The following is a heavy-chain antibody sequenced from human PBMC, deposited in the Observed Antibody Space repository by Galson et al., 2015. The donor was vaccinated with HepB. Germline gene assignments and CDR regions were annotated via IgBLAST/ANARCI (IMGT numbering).Heavy chain of an antibody. CDR3: AREDRYTYIVSFDY. CDR2: IWKDGSNK. D-gene: IGHD5-18*01. J-gene: IGHJ4*02. V-gene: IGHV3-33*01. Sequence: SLRLSCAASGFTFSNYGMHWVRQAPGKGLEWVALIWKDGSNKYYADSVKGRFSISRDNSKNALYLQMNSLRAEDTAMYFCAREDRYTYIVSFDYWGQGARGTVSA. CDR1: GFTFSNYG.